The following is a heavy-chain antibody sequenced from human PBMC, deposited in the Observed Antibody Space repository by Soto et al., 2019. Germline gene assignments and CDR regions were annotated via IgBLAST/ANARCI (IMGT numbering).Heavy chain of an antibody. CDR3: ARAECTSCYGFQY. V-gene: IGHV4-31*03. J-gene: IGHJ1*01. CDR2: IYYSGST. CDR1: GCSISSGGYY. D-gene: IGHD2-2*01. Sequence: SETLSLTCTVSGCSISSGGYYWSWIRQHPGKGLEWIGYIYYSGSTYYNPSLKSRVTISVDTSKNQFSLKLSSVTAEDTAVYYCARAECTSCYGFQYWAQGTLVTVSS.